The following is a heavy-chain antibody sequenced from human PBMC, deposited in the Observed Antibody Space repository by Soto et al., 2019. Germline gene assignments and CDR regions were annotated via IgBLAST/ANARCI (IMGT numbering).Heavy chain of an antibody. J-gene: IGHJ4*02. CDR1: GFTFSSYA. D-gene: IGHD7-27*01. Sequence: QVQLVESGGGVVQPGRSLRLSCAASGFTFSSYAMHWVRQAPGKGLEWVAVISYDGSNKYYADSVKGRFTISRDNSKNTLYLQMNSLRAEDTAVYYCARDWVGPLDYWGQGTLVTVSS. V-gene: IGHV3-30-3*01. CDR3: ARDWVGPLDY. CDR2: ISYDGSNK.